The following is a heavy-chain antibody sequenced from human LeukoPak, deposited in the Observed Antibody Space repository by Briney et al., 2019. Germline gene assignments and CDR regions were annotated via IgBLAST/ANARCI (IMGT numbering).Heavy chain of an antibody. Sequence: GASVKVSCKASGGTFSSYAISWVRQAPGQGLEWMGGIIPIFGTANYAQKFQGRVTITADESTSTAYMELSSLRSDDTAVYYCARDAVAVADDDGNWFDPWGQGTLVTVSS. CDR1: GGTFSSYA. V-gene: IGHV1-69*13. D-gene: IGHD6-19*01. CDR3: ARDAVAVADDDGNWFDP. CDR2: IIPIFGTA. J-gene: IGHJ5*02.